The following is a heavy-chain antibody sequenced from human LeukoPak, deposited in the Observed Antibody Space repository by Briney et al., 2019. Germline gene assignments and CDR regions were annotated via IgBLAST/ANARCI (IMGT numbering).Heavy chain of an antibody. Sequence: SETLSLTCTVSGGSITSHYWSWIRRPPGKGLEWIGHISYSGSTRYNPSIKSRVAISIGTSKKQFSLQLSSVTAADTAEYYCARDLLPDCSNGVGPIIDLWGKGTTVVVSS. CDR1: GGSITSHY. CDR2: ISYSGST. CDR3: ARDLLPDCSNGVGPIIDL. D-gene: IGHD2-8*01. V-gene: IGHV4-59*11. J-gene: IGHJ6*04.